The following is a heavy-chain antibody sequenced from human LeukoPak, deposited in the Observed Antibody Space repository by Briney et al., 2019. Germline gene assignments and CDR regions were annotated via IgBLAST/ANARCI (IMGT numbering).Heavy chain of an antibody. D-gene: IGHD3-16*01. CDR2: ITHNGYT. CDR1: GGSFSGYY. Sequence: PSETLSLTCAVYGGSFSGYYWGWIRQPPGKGLQWIGEITHNGYTNYNPALKSRVTISIDTSKNEFSLKVSSVTAADMAIYYCAALGGPINWFDPWGHGTLVTVFS. CDR3: AALGGPINWFDP. J-gene: IGHJ5*02. V-gene: IGHV4-34*01.